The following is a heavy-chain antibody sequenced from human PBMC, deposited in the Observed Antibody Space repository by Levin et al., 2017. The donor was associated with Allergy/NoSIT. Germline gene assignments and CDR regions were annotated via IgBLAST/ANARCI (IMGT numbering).Heavy chain of an antibody. D-gene: IGHD3-10*01. J-gene: IGHJ4*02. Sequence: GGSLRLSCAASGFTFSSYGMHWVRQAPGKGLEWVAVIWYDGSNKYYADSVKGRFTISRDNSKNTLYLQMNSLRAEDTAVYYCAREGYYYGSGSHYGYWGQGTLVTVSS. V-gene: IGHV3-33*01. CDR1: GFTFSSYG. CDR2: IWYDGSNK. CDR3: AREGYYYGSGSHYGY.